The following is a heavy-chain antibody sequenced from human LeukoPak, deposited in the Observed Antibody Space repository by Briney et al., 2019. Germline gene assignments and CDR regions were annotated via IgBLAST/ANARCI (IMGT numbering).Heavy chain of an antibody. D-gene: IGHD3-22*01. V-gene: IGHV1-18*01. Sequence: GASVKVSCKASGYTFTTHGIGWVRQAPGQGLEWVGWISGYNGATRYAQNFQGRVTMTTDTSTTTAYMELRSLRSDDTAVYYCARWVGYYDSSSYPYYFYYMDVWGEGTTVTVSS. J-gene: IGHJ6*03. CDR3: ARWVGYYDSSSYPYYFYYMDV. CDR1: GYTFTTHG. CDR2: ISGYNGAT.